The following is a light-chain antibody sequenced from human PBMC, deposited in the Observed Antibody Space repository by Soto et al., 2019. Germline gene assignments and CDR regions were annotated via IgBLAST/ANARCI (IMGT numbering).Light chain of an antibody. J-gene: IGKJ1*01. CDR2: DAS. Sequence: DIQMTHSPSTLSASVGDRVTITCRASQSISSWLAWYQQKPGKDPKLLIYDASSLESGVPSRFSGSGSGTEFTLTISSLQPDDFATYYCQQYNSYSQFGQGTKVDIK. CDR3: QQYNSYSQ. V-gene: IGKV1-5*01. CDR1: QSISSW.